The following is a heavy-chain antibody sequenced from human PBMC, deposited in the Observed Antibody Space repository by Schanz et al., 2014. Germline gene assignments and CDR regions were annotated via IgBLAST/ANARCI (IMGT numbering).Heavy chain of an antibody. V-gene: IGHV1-18*01. CDR1: GYIFGSHG. J-gene: IGHJ4*02. D-gene: IGHD5-12*01. CDR3: ARGIGGYGANNYFDY. Sequence: QLMQSGSEVRKPGASVKVSCKASGYIFGSHGMTWVRQAPGQGLEWVGWISVYTGNTKYGQKVQGRVTMTADTSTNTAYMELSSLRSEDTAVYSCARGIGGYGANNYFDYWGQGTLVTVSS. CDR2: ISVYTGNT.